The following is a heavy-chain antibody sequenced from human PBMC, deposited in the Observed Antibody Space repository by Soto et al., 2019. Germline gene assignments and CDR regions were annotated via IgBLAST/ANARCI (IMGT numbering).Heavy chain of an antibody. CDR1: GFTFSSYG. CDR2: ISYDGSNK. J-gene: IGHJ5*02. D-gene: IGHD6-19*01. CDR3: AKGRQQWLVQWFDA. Sequence: GGSLRLSCAASGFTFSSYGMHWVRQAPGKGLEWVAVISYDGSNKYYADSVKGRFTISRDKSKNTLYLQMNSLRAEDTAVYYCAKGRQQWLVQWFDAWGQGTLVTVSS. V-gene: IGHV3-30*18.